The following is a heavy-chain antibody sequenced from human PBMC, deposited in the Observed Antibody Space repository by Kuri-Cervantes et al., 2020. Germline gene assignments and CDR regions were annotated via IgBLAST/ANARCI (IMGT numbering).Heavy chain of an antibody. CDR1: GFTFSNAW. V-gene: IGHV4-38-2*01. J-gene: IGHJ3*02. CDR3: ARSIRWAFDI. D-gene: IGHD5-24*01. CDR2: IYYSGST. Sequence: GSLRLSCAASGFTFSNAWMSWVRQAPGKGLEWIGSIYYSGSTYYNPSLKSRVTISVDTSKNQFSLKLSSVTAADTAVYYCARSIRWAFDIWGQGTMVTVSS.